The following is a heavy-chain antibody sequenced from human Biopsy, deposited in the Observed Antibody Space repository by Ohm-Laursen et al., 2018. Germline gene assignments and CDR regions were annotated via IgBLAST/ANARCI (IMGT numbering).Heavy chain of an antibody. CDR2: ISDTGTT. CDR3: ARLFRLDDYWNDDPPDGFDV. Sequence: TLSLTCTVSGGSISSSTTYYWAWLRQPPGKGLEWIGYISDTGTTNYNPSLRGRVAMSVDTSKNQFSLQLTSVAAADTAMFFCARLFRLDDYWNDDPPDGFDVWGQGTMVTVSS. CDR1: GGSISSSTTYY. D-gene: IGHD3-3*01. J-gene: IGHJ3*01. V-gene: IGHV4-39*07.